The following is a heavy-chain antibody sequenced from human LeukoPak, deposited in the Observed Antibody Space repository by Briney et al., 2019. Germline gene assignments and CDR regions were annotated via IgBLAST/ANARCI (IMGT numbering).Heavy chain of an antibody. J-gene: IGHJ5*02. Sequence: ASVKVSCKASGYTFTGYYMHWVRQAPGQGLEWMGWINPNSGGTNYAQKFQGRVTMTRDTSISTAYMELSRLSSDDTAVYYCGRGGERAGCSSTSRYRGWFDPWGQGTLVTVSP. D-gene: IGHD2-2*01. CDR3: GRGGERAGCSSTSRYRGWFDP. V-gene: IGHV1-2*02. CDR1: GYTFTGYY. CDR2: INPNSGGT.